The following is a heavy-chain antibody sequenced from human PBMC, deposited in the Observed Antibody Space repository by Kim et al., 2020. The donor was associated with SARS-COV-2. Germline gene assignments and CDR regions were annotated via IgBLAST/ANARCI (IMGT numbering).Heavy chain of an antibody. V-gene: IGHV3-23*01. CDR3: AKHWGSGTYYNYFDY. CDR2: ISGSGDRT. Sequence: GGSLRLSCAGSGFIFSNYAVSGVRQAPGKGLEWVSAISGSGDRTFYTDSVRGRVTISRDNSKNTVYLQLNGLRVEDAAVYYCAKHWGSGTYYNYFDYWGQGSLVTVSS. D-gene: IGHD3-10*01. J-gene: IGHJ4*02. CDR1: GFIFSNYA.